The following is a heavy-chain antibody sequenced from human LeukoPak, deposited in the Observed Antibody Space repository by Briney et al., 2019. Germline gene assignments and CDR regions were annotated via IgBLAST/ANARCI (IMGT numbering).Heavy chain of an antibody. Sequence: GGSLRLSCAGSGFTFRGYWIHRVRQVPGKGLVWVSRINGDGSSATYADSVKGRFTISRDDAKNTVYLQMNNLRAEDTAVYYCARDQYYQLLLWGQGSLVTVSP. CDR1: GFTFRGYW. CDR3: ARDQYYQLLL. V-gene: IGHV3-74*03. J-gene: IGHJ4*02. D-gene: IGHD2-2*01. CDR2: INGDGSSA.